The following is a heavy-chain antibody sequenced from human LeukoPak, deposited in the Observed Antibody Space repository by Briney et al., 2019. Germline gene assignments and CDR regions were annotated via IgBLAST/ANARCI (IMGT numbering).Heavy chain of an antibody. D-gene: IGHD4-17*01. V-gene: IGHV1-2*02. CDR3: ARGNDYGDYFDY. CDR1: GYTFTGYY. J-gene: IGHJ4*02. Sequence: ASGKVSCKASGYTFTGYYMHWVRQAPGQGLEWMGWINPNSGGTNYAQKFQGRVTMTRDTSISTAYMELSRLRSDDTAVYYCARGNDYGDYFDYWGQGTLVTVSS. CDR2: INPNSGGT.